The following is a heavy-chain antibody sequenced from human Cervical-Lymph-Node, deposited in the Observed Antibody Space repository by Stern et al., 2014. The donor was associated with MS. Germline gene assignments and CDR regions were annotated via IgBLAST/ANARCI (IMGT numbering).Heavy chain of an antibody. CDR1: GGTFSSYA. Sequence: QVQLVQSGAEVKKPGSSVKVSCKASGGTFSSYAISWVRQAPGQGLEWMGGLIPIFGTANYAQKFQGRVTITADESTSTAYMELSSLRSEDTAVYYCARGNGAGYYYYYYGMDVWGQGTTVTVSS. D-gene: IGHD1-1*01. CDR3: ARGNGAGYYYYYYGMDV. V-gene: IGHV1-69*01. CDR2: LIPIFGTA. J-gene: IGHJ6*02.